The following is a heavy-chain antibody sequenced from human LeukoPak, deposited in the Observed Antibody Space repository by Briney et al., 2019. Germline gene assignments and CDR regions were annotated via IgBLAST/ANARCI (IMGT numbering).Heavy chain of an antibody. V-gene: IGHV1-18*01. Sequence: ASVKVSCKASGYTFTSYGISWVRKAPGQGLEGMGWISAYNGNTNYAQKLQGRVTMTTDTSTSTAYMELRSLRSDDTAVYYCARYDSSGYYFLHWGQGTLVTVSS. CDR2: ISAYNGNT. CDR3: ARYDSSGYYFLH. CDR1: GYTFTSYG. D-gene: IGHD3-22*01. J-gene: IGHJ4*02.